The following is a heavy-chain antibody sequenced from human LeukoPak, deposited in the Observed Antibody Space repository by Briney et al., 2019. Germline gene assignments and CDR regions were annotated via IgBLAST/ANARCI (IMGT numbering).Heavy chain of an antibody. D-gene: IGHD2-15*01. CDR3: ASRKGGWNWFDP. CDR2: ISAYNGNT. CDR1: GYTFTSYG. V-gene: IGHV1-18*01. J-gene: IGHJ5*02. Sequence: ASVKVSCKASGYTFTSYGISWVRQAPGQGLEWMGWISAYNGNTNYAQKLQGRVTMTTDTSTSTAYMELGSLRSDDTAVYYCASRKGGWNWFDPWGQGTLVTVSS.